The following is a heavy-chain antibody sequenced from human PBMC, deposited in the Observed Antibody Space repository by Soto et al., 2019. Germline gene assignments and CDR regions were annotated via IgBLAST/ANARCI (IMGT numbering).Heavy chain of an antibody. CDR3: AKDLGGIAAGRVDY. CDR1: GFTFSSYG. Sequence: QVQLVESGGGVVQPGRSLRLSCAASGFTFSSYGMHWVRQAPGKGLEWVAVISYDGSNKYYADAVKGRFTISRDNAKNTLSRQKNMRRAEDTVVYYCAKDLGGIAAGRVDYWGPGTLVTVCS. V-gene: IGHV3-30*18. J-gene: IGHJ4*02. D-gene: IGHD6-6*01. CDR2: ISYDGSNK.